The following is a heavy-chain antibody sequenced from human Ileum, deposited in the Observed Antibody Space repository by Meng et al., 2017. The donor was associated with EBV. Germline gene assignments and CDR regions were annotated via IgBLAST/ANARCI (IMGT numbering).Heavy chain of an antibody. J-gene: IGHJ4*02. V-gene: IGHV1-3*01. Sequence: QGRLLLSGAEVKKPGVSVKVSCKASGYTFTRNTIHWVRQAPGQGLEWMGWINVGNDNTKYSQKFQGRVTITRDTSAYTVYMELSSLISEDTALYYCAREGAVVGPDFDYWGQGTLVTVSS. CDR3: AREGAVVGPDFDY. D-gene: IGHD3-22*01. CDR1: GYTFTRNT. CDR2: INVGNDNT.